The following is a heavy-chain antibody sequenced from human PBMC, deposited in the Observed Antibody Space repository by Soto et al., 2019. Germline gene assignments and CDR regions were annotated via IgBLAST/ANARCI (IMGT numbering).Heavy chain of an antibody. V-gene: IGHV4-38-2*01. Sequence: SETLSLTCAVSGYSISSGYYWAWIRQPPGKGLEWIGTIYHSGSTYYSPSLKGRVTISVDKSTNQFSLRLSSVTAADTAVYYCARAAAAYCTSGTCSHHFDYWGRGTLVTVSS. CDR1: GYSISSGYY. D-gene: IGHD2-15*01. J-gene: IGHJ4*02. CDR2: IYHSGST. CDR3: ARAAAAYCTSGTCSHHFDY.